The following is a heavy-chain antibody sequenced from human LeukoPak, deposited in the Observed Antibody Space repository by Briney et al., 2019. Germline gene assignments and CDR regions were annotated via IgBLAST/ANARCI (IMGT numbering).Heavy chain of an antibody. Sequence: GASVKVSCKASGYTFTGYYMHWVRQAPGQGLEWMGWINPNSGGTNYAQKFQGRVTMTRDTSISTAYMELSRLGSDDTAVFYCARDLTLGGYYYYYLDVWGKGTTVTVSS. J-gene: IGHJ6*03. CDR3: ARDLTLGGYYYYYLDV. CDR2: INPNSGGT. D-gene: IGHD1-14*01. CDR1: GYTFTGYY. V-gene: IGHV1-2*02.